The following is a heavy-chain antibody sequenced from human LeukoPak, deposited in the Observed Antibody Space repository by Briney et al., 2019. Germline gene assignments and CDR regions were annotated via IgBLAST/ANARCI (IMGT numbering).Heavy chain of an antibody. J-gene: IGHJ4*02. Sequence: PGGSLRLSCAASGFTFSTYWMNWYRRAPGKGLEWVGNINQDASEINYVDSVRGRFTISRDNAKNSLHLQMNSLRAEDTAVYYCATDRDNSDWQKRFDSWGQRTLVTVSS. V-gene: IGHV3-7*01. CDR1: GFTFSTYW. CDR2: INQDASEI. CDR3: ATDRDNSDWQKRFDS. D-gene: IGHD2-21*02.